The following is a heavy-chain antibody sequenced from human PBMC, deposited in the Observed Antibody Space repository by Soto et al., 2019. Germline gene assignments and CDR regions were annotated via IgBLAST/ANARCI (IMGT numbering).Heavy chain of an antibody. CDR2: ISGSGEMT. Sequence: GGSLRLSCAASGFTFRGDAMSWVRQAPGKGLEWVSSISGSGEMTHYADSVKARFTISRDNAKNTLYLQMESLRAEDTALYYCARSEMTYNWNDWGQGALVTVSS. CDR1: GFTFRGDA. J-gene: IGHJ4*02. V-gene: IGHV3-23*01. D-gene: IGHD1-20*01. CDR3: ARSEMTYNWND.